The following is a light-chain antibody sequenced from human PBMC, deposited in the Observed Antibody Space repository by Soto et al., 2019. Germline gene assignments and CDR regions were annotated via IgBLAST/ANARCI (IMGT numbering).Light chain of an antibody. CDR3: QQYNSYSST. CDR1: QSISSW. CDR2: DAS. Sequence: DIHMTQSPSTLSASVGDRVTITCRASQSISSWLAWYKQKPGKAPKLLIYDASILESGVPSRFSGVGSGTDFTLTISSLQPDDFAIYYCQQYNSYSSTFAQGTRVAIK. V-gene: IGKV1-5*01. J-gene: IGKJ1*01.